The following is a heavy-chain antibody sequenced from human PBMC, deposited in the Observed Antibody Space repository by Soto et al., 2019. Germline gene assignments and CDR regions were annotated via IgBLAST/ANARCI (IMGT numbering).Heavy chain of an antibody. Sequence: PSETLSLTCAVSGGSISSGGYSWSWIRQPPGKGLEWIGYIYHSGSTYYNPSLKSRVTISLDRSKKQFSLKLSSVTAAETAVYYCARGMTTVTTLDDWGQGTLVTVSS. J-gene: IGHJ4*02. D-gene: IGHD4-17*01. CDR1: GGSISSGGYS. V-gene: IGHV4-30-2*01. CDR3: ARGMTTVTTLDD. CDR2: IYHSGST.